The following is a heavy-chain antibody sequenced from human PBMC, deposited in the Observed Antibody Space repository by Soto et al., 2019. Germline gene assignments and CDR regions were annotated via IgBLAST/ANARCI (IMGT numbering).Heavy chain of an antibody. CDR1: GGTFSSYA. D-gene: IGHD6-6*01. V-gene: IGHV1-69*05. J-gene: IGHJ6*02. Sequence: SVKVSCKASGGTFSSYAISWVRQAPGQGLEWMGGIIPIFGTANYAQKFQGRVTITTDESTSTAYMELSSLRSEDTAVYYCARDLSSIAARPPRYYYYGMDVWGQGTTVTVSS. CDR3: ARDLSSIAARPPRYYYYGMDV. CDR2: IIPIFGTA.